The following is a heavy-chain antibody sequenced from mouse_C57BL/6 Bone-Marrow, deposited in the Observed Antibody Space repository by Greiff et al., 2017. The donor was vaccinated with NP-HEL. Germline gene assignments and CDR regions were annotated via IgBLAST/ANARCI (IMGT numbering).Heavy chain of an antibody. CDR2: IDPSDSYT. Sequence: QVQLQQPGAELVRPGTSVKLSCKASGYTFTSYWMHWVKQRPGQGLEWIGVIDPSDSYTNYNQKFKGKATLTVDTSSSTAYMQLSSLTSEDSAVYYCARLSLYDYVSYSYWGQGTTLTVSS. J-gene: IGHJ2*01. CDR3: ARLSLYDYVSYSY. CDR1: GYTFTSYW. D-gene: IGHD2-4*01. V-gene: IGHV1-59*01.